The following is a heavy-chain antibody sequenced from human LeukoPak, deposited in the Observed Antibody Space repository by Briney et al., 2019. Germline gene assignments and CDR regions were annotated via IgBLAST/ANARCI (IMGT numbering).Heavy chain of an antibody. Sequence: GGSLRLSCAASGFTFSSYEMNWVRQAPGKGLEWVSTISGSGGRTYYADSVKGRFTISRDDSKNTAYLQMNSLRAEDTAIYYCAKEYTGTFSPFPSYFDNWGQGTLVTVSS. J-gene: IGHJ4*02. V-gene: IGHV3-23*01. CDR3: AKEYTGTFSPFPSYFDN. CDR1: GFTFSSYE. CDR2: ISGSGGRT. D-gene: IGHD1-26*01.